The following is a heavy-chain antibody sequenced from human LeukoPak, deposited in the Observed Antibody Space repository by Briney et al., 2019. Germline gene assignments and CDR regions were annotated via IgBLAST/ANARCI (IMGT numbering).Heavy chain of an antibody. CDR1: GFAFSSYA. V-gene: IGHV3-30-3*01. Sequence: GRSLGLSCAASGFAFSSYAMHWVRQAPVKGLEWVAVISYDGSNKYYADSVRGRFTISRDNSKNTLYLQMNSLRAEDTAVYYCARGGNYYDDSGYSPWGQGTLVTVSS. CDR2: ISYDGSNK. D-gene: IGHD3-22*01. CDR3: ARGGNYYDDSGYSP. J-gene: IGHJ5*02.